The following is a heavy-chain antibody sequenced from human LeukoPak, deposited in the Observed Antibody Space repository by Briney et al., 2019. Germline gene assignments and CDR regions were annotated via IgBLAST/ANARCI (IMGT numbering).Heavy chain of an antibody. CDR1: GGSISSGGYY. V-gene: IGHV4-31*03. CDR3: AAGESYDNANWFDP. CDR2: IYYSGST. J-gene: IGHJ5*02. D-gene: IGHD3-22*01. Sequence: TLSLTCTVSGGSISSGGYYWSWIRQHPGKGLEWIGYIYYSGSTYYNPSLKSRVTISVDTSKNQFSLKLSSVTAADTAVYYCAAGESYDNANWFDPWGQGTLVTVSS.